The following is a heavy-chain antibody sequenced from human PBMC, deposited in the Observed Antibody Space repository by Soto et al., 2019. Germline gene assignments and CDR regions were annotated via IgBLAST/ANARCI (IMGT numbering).Heavy chain of an antibody. CDR2: INHSGST. V-gene: IGHV4-34*01. J-gene: IGHJ5*02. Sequence: SETLSLTCAVYGGSFSGYYWSWIRQPPGKGLEWIGEINHSGSTNYNPSLKSRVTISVDTSKNQFSLKLRSEDTAVYYCARGCLRSQGGRERFLEWFHWFDPWGQGTLVTVSS. CDR1: GGSFSGYY. D-gene: IGHD3-3*01. CDR3: ARGCLRSQGGRERFLEWFHWFDP.